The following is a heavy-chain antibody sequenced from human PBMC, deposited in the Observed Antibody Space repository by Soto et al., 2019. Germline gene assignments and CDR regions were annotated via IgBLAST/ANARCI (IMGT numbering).Heavy chain of an antibody. CDR1: GGSISSGDYY. CDR2: IYYSGST. D-gene: IGHD3-22*01. Sequence: QVQLRESGPGLVKPSQTLSLTCTVSGGSISSGDYYWSWIRQPPGKGLEWIGYIYYSGSTYYNPSLKSRVTISVDTSKNQFSLKLSSVTAADTAVYYCARVATMIVVVITVDAFDIWGQGTMVTVSS. CDR3: ARVATMIVVVITVDAFDI. V-gene: IGHV4-30-4*01. J-gene: IGHJ3*02.